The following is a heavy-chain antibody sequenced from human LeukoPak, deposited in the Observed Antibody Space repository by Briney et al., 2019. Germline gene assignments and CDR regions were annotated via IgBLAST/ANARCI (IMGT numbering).Heavy chain of an antibody. D-gene: IGHD1-26*01. J-gene: IGHJ4*02. CDR1: GFTFSSYA. CDR3: AGVGATNSFDY. Sequence: PGGSLRLSCAASGFTFSSYAMHWVRQAPGKGLEWVAVISYDGSNKYYADSVKGRFTISRDNAKNSLYLQMNSLRAEDTAVYYCAGVGATNSFDYWGQGTLVTVSS. V-gene: IGHV3-30-3*01. CDR2: ISYDGSNK.